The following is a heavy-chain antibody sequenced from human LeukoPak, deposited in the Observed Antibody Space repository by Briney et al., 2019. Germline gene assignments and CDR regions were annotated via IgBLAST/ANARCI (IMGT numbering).Heavy chain of an antibody. D-gene: IGHD3-10*01. CDR1: GFTFRSYW. CDR3: ALGWSGSGDDAFDI. J-gene: IGHJ3*02. Sequence: GGPLRLSCAASGFTFRSYWMSWVRQAPGKGLEWVANIKQDGSEKYYVDSVKGRFTISRDNSKNTLYLQMNSLRAEDTAVYYCALGWSGSGDDAFDIWGQGTMVTVSS. V-gene: IGHV3-7*01. CDR2: IKQDGSEK.